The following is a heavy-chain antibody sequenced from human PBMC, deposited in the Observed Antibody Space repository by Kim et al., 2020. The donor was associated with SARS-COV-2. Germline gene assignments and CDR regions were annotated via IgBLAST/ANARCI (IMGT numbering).Heavy chain of an antibody. J-gene: IGHJ6*02. CDR2: VLSGGST. Sequence: SETLSLTCSVSGASVSQAYWSWSRQPPGMGLQWIGSVLSGGSTDYNPSLRSRLTISLDISKNEFSLKLSSLTAADTATYYCARGRVPYVWGQGTTVTVSS. CDR3: ARGRVPYV. CDR1: GASVSQAY. V-gene: IGHV4-59*02.